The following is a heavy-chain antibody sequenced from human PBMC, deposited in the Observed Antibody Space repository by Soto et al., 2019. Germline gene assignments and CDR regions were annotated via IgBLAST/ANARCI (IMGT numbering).Heavy chain of an antibody. CDR2: ISAFNGNT. CDR3: GRVLSGSYFDDSDF. J-gene: IGHJ4*02. V-gene: IGHV1-18*01. D-gene: IGHD1-26*01. Sequence: GASVKVSCKASGYNFDKYGIMWVRQVRGQGLEWMGWISAFNGNTNQAPRFLGRLTMTTDIPTNTAHMELRSLTSDDTAVYYCGRVLSGSYFDDSDFWGPGTLVTVSS. CDR1: GYNFDKYG.